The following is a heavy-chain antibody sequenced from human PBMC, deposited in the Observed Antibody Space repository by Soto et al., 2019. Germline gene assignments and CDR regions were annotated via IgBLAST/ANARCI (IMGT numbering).Heavy chain of an antibody. V-gene: IGHV3-30*03. CDR1: GFTFSSYG. D-gene: IGHD3-22*01. CDR3: ADGGWSSGSQAPAAFDI. Sequence: GGSLRLSCAASGFTFSSYGMHWVRQAPGKGLEWVAVISYDGSNKYYADSVKGRFTISTDNSKNTMYLQMNSLRAEDTAVYSCADGGWSSGSQAPAAFDIWGQGTMVTVSS. CDR2: ISYDGSNK. J-gene: IGHJ3*02.